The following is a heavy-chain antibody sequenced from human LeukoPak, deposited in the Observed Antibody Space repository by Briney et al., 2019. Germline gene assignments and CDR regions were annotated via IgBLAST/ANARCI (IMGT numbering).Heavy chain of an antibody. CDR1: GFTFSSYE. D-gene: IGHD6-13*01. J-gene: IGHJ4*02. V-gene: IGHV3-48*03. Sequence: GGSLRLSCAASGFTFSSYEMNWVRQAPGKGLEWVSYISSSGSTIYYADSVKGRFTISRDNSKNTLYLQMNSLRAEDTAVYYCARGLTAAAGTVLDYWGQGTLVTVSS. CDR2: ISSSGSTI. CDR3: ARGLTAAAGTVLDY.